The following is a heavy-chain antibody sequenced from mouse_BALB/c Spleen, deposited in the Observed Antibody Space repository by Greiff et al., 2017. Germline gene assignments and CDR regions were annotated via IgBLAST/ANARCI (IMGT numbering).Heavy chain of an antibody. V-gene: IGHV3-2*02. CDR3: ARRYYDAMDY. CDR2: ISYSGST. D-gene: IGHD1-1*01. CDR1: GYSITSDYA. J-gene: IGHJ4*01. Sequence: EVKLMESGPGLVKPSQSLSLTCTVTGYSITSDYAWNWIRQFPGNKLEWMGYISYSGSTSYNPSLKSRISITRDTSKNQFFLQLNSVTTEDTATYYCARRYYDAMDYWGQGTSVTVSS.